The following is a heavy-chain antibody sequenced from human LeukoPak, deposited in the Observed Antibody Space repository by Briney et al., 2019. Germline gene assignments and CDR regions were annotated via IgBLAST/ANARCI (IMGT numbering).Heavy chain of an antibody. CDR2: INHSGST. CDR3: ARGLMDLYYFDY. V-gene: IGHV4-34*01. J-gene: IGHJ4*02. Sequence: PSETLSLTCAVYGGSFSGYYWSWIRQPPGKGLEWIGEINHSGSTNYNPSLKSRVTISVDTSKNQFSLKLSSVTAADTAVYYCARGLMDLYYFDYWGQGTLVTVSS. D-gene: IGHD2-8*01. CDR1: GGSFSGYY.